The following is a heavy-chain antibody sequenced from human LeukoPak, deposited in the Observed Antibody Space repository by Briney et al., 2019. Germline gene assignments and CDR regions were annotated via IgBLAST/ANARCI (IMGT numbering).Heavy chain of an antibody. CDR3: ARDRLLALGYYYYYMDV. D-gene: IGHD3-10*01. CDR2: VSGSGERT. Sequence: PGGSLRLSCAGTGFMFGDSGMSWVRQAPGKGLEWVAAVSGSGERTYYADSVKGRFIISRETSNNTVSLQMHSLRAEDTAVYYCARDRLLALGYYYYYMDVWGKGTTVTVSS. J-gene: IGHJ6*03. CDR1: GFMFGDSG. V-gene: IGHV3-23*01.